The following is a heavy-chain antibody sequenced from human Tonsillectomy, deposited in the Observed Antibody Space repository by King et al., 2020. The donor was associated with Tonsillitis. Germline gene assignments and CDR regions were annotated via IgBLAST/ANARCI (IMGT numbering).Heavy chain of an antibody. CDR3: ARDLVQWSYYDLWSGGPLGLCYFDY. V-gene: IGHV3-21*01. J-gene: IGHJ4*02. Sequence: VQLVESGGGLVKPGGSLRLSCAASGFTFSSYSMNWVRQAPGKGLEWVSSISCSSSYIYYADSVKGRFTISRDNAKNSLYLQMNSLRAEDTAVYYCARDLVQWSYYDLWSGGPLGLCYFDYWGQGTLVTVSS. CDR1: GFTFSSYS. CDR2: ISCSSSYI. D-gene: IGHD3-3*01.